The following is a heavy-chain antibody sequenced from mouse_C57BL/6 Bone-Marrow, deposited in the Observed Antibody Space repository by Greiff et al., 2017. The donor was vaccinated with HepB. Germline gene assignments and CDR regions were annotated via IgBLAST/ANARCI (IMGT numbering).Heavy chain of an antibody. CDR2: ISSGGSYT. J-gene: IGHJ3*01. Sequence: EVKVVESGGDLVKPGGSLKLSCAASGFTFSSYGMSWVRQTPDKRLEWVATISSGGSYTYYPDSVKGRFTISRDNAKNTLYLQMSSLKSEDTAMYYCARQGYGSSSFAYWGQGTLVTVSA. D-gene: IGHD1-1*01. V-gene: IGHV5-6*01. CDR1: GFTFSSYG. CDR3: ARQGYGSSSFAY.